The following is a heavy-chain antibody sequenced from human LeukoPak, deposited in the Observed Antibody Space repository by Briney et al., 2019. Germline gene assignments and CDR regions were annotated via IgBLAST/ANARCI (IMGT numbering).Heavy chain of an antibody. J-gene: IGHJ6*02. CDR1: GSTFSSYW. CDR2: IKQDGSEK. V-gene: IGHV3-7*01. Sequence: GGSLRLSCAASGSTFSSYWMSWVRQAPGKGLEWVANIKQDGSEKYYVYSVKGRFTISRDNAKNSLYLQMNSLRAEDTAVYYCARDCSYGMDVWDQGTTVTVSS. D-gene: IGHD3-10*02. CDR3: ARDCSYGMDV.